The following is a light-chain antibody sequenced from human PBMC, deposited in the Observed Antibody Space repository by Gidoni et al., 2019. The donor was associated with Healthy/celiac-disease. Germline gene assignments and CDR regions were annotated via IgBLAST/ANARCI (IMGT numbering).Light chain of an antibody. CDR3: QQYGSSNRT. J-gene: IGKJ4*01. Sequence: VLTQSHGTLSLSPGDRATFSCRASQSGSSSYLAWYQQKPGQAPRILIYGASSRATGSPDRCSGSGSGTEFTLTISRREPEDFAVYYCQQYGSSNRTFXGXTKVEIK. CDR2: GAS. CDR1: QSGSSSY. V-gene: IGKV3-20*01.